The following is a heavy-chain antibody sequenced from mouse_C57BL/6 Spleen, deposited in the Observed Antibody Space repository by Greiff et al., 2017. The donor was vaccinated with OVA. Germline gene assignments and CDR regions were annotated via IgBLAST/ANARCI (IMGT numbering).Heavy chain of an antibody. CDR1: GYTFTSYW. Sequence: VQLQQPGAELVKPGASVKMSCKASGYTFTSYWITWVKQRPGQGLEWIGDIYPGSGSTNYNEKFKSKATLTVDTSSSTAYMQLSSLTSEDSAVYYCARGYGSSLRFAYWGQGTLVTVSA. V-gene: IGHV1-55*01. CDR3: ARGYGSSLRFAY. J-gene: IGHJ3*01. CDR2: IYPGSGST. D-gene: IGHD1-1*01.